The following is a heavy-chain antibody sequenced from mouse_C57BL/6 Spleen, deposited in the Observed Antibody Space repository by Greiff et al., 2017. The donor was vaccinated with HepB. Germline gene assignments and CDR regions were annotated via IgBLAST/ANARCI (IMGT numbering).Heavy chain of an antibody. Sequence: EVKVVESGGGLVQPKGSLKLSCAASGFSFNTYAMNWVRQAPGKGLEWVARIRSKSNNYATYYADSVKDRFTISRDDSESMLYLQMNNLKTEDTAMYYCVTHRGVYYGNYGAMDYWGQGTSVTVSS. CDR2: IRSKSNNYAT. J-gene: IGHJ4*01. V-gene: IGHV10-1*01. CDR1: GFSFNTYA. D-gene: IGHD2-1*01. CDR3: VTHRGVYYGNYGAMDY.